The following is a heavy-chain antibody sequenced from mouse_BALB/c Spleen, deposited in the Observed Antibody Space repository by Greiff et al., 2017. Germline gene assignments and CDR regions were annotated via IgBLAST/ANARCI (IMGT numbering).Heavy chain of an antibody. Sequence: EVQGVESGGGLVKPGGSLKLSCAASGFTFSSYAMSWVRQTPEKRLEWVATISSGGSYTYYPDSVKGRFTISRDNAKNTLYLQMSSLRSEDTAMYYCARQGNGNYFDYWGQGTTLTVSS. CDR3: ARQGNGNYFDY. V-gene: IGHV5-9-3*01. J-gene: IGHJ2*01. CDR2: ISSGGSYT. CDR1: GFTFSSYA. D-gene: IGHD2-1*01.